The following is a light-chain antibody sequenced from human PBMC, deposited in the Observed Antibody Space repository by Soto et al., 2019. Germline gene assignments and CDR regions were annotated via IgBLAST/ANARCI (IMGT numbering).Light chain of an antibody. J-gene: IGLJ2*01. CDR3: QAWDSSTVL. V-gene: IGLV3-1*01. CDR1: NLGKKY. Sequence: SYELTQPPSVSVSPGRTASITCSGDNLGKKYVSWYQQKPGQAPVVAIYQDNKRPSGIPERISGSNSGNTATLTIGGTQAVDGADYYCQAWDSSTVLFGGGTQLTVL. CDR2: QDN.